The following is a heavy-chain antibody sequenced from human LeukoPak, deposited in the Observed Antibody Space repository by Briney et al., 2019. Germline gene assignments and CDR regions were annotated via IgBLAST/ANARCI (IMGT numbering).Heavy chain of an antibody. Sequence: GGSLRLSCAASGFTFSSYWMHWVRQAPGKGLVWVSRVKSDGRSTSYADSVKGRFTISRDNAKNTLYLQMNSLRAEDTAVYYCARSRWLDAFDYWGQGTLVTVSS. J-gene: IGHJ4*02. CDR1: GFTFSSYW. D-gene: IGHD6-19*01. CDR2: VKSDGRST. V-gene: IGHV3-74*01. CDR3: ARSRWLDAFDY.